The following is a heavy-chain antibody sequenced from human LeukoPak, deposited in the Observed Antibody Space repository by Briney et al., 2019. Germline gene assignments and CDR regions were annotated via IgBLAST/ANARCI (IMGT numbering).Heavy chain of an antibody. V-gene: IGHV3-48*03. Sequence: GGSLGLSCATSGFTFNSCEMNWVRQAPGKGLEWVSYISGSGNTMHYADSVKGRFTISRDNAKNSLSLQMNSLRAEDTAVYYCAIKTTVATGGAHWGQGTLVSVSS. CDR2: ISGSGNTM. J-gene: IGHJ4*02. D-gene: IGHD4-17*01. CDR3: AIKTTVATGGAH. CDR1: GFTFNSCE.